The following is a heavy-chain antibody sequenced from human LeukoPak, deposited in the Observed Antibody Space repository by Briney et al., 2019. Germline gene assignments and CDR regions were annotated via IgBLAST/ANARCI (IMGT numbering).Heavy chain of an antibody. J-gene: IGHJ6*03. CDR2: ISAYNGNT. CDR1: GYTFTSYG. D-gene: IGHD3-9*01. V-gene: IGHV1-18*01. Sequence: ASVKVSCKASGYTFTSYGISWVRQAPGQGLEWMGWISAYNGNTNYAQKLQGRVTMTTDTSTSTAYMELRSLRSDNTAVYYCASINYDILTGWDSYYMDVWGKGTTVTVSS. CDR3: ASINYDILTGWDSYYMDV.